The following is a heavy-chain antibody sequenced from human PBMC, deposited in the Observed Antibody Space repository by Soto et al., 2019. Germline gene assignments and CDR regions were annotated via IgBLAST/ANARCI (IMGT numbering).Heavy chain of an antibody. CDR1: GFTFSSYA. J-gene: IGHJ6*02. Sequence: GGSLRLSCAASGFTFSSYAMSWVRQAPGKGLEWVSAISGSGGSTYYADSVKGRFTISRDNSKNTLYLQMNSLRAEDTAVYYCAKALPYYDILTGYYPYYCYGMDVWDQGTSVTVSS. D-gene: IGHD3-9*01. V-gene: IGHV3-23*01. CDR3: AKALPYYDILTGYYPYYCYGMDV. CDR2: ISGSGGST.